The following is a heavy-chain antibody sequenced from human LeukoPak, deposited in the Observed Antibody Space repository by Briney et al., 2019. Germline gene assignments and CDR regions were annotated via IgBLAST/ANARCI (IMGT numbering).Heavy chain of an antibody. Sequence: GASVKVSCKASGYTFTGYYMHWVRQAPGQGLEGMGWINPNSGGTNYAQKFQGRVTMTRDTSISTAYMELSRLRSDDTAVYYCARDLAVPAADDAFDIWGQGTMVTVSS. V-gene: IGHV1-2*02. J-gene: IGHJ3*02. D-gene: IGHD2-2*01. CDR1: GYTFTGYY. CDR3: ARDLAVPAADDAFDI. CDR2: INPNSGGT.